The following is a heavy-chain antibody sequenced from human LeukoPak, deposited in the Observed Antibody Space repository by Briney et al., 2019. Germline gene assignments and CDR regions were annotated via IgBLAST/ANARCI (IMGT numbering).Heavy chain of an antibody. CDR3: AREATYYYDSSGYSLLFDY. Sequence: ASVKVSCKASGYTFTSYAMNWVRQAPGQGLEWMGWINTNTGNPTYAHGFTGRFVFSLDTSVSTAYLQISSLKAEDTAVYYCAREATYYYDSSGYSLLFDYWGQGTLVTVSS. J-gene: IGHJ4*02. D-gene: IGHD3-22*01. V-gene: IGHV7-4-1*02. CDR2: INTNTGNP. CDR1: GYTFTSYA.